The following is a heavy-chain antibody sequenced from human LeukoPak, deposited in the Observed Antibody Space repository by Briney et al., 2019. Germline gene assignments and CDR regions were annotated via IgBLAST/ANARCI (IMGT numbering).Heavy chain of an antibody. Sequence: GGSLRLSCAAAGFSFSTYSMNWVRQTPGKGLEWVSSISRTSSYIYYADSVKGRFTLSRDNGKNSLYLQMYSLRAEDTAVYYCARGGMGANSQEYFYYGMDVWGQGATVTVSS. V-gene: IGHV3-21*01. D-gene: IGHD2-8*01. CDR1: GFSFSTYS. CDR3: ARGGMGANSQEYFYYGMDV. CDR2: ISRTSSYI. J-gene: IGHJ6*02.